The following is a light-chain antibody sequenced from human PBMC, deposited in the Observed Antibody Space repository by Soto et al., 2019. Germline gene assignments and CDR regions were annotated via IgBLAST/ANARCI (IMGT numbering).Light chain of an antibody. Sequence: QTLVTQEPSLTVAPGGTVTLTCDSSTGAVTSGHYPYWFQQKPGQAPRTLIYDTNNKHSWTPARFSGSLLGGKAALTLSGAQPEDEAEYYCLLFYSGPRVFGGGTKLTV. CDR2: DTN. J-gene: IGLJ3*02. V-gene: IGLV7-46*01. CDR1: TGAVTSGHY. CDR3: LLFYSGPRV.